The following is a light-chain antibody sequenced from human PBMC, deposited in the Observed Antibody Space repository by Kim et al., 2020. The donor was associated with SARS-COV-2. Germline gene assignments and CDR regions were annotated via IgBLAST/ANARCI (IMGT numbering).Light chain of an antibody. CDR1: QGISNS. CDR3: QQYYITPPWT. V-gene: IGKV1-NL1*01. J-gene: IGKJ1*01. Sequence: DIQMTQSPSSLSASVGDRVTVTCRASQGISNSLAWYQQKPGKAPKLLLSAASKLQSGVPSRFSGSGSGTDYTLTISSLQPEDFATYYCQQYYITPPWTFGQGTKVDIK. CDR2: AAS.